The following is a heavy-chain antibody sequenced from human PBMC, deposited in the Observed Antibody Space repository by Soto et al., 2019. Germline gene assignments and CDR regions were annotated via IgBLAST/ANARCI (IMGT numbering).Heavy chain of an antibody. CDR2: ISYSGST. D-gene: IGHD3-3*01. V-gene: IGHV4-30-4*08. CDR3: AGGFSFSGYFQP. Sequence: SETLSLTCTVSGGSISSGDYYWSWIRQPPGKGLEWIGCISYSGSTYYNPSLKSRVTISVDTSKNQFSLKLSSVTAADTAVYYCAGGFSFSGYFQPWGQGTLVTVSS. CDR1: GGSISSGDYY. J-gene: IGHJ1*01.